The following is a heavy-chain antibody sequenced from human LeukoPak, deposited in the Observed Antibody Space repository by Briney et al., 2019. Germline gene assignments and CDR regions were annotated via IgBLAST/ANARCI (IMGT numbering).Heavy chain of an antibody. CDR1: GFTFSAYT. Sequence: GGSLRLSCAASGFTFSAYTMNWVRQAPGKGLEWVSPISRSSSYIYYADSVKGRFTISRDDAKNSLYLQMNSLRVEDTAVYYCARAQGGSGWYYFDYWGQGTLVTVSS. V-gene: IGHV3-21*01. D-gene: IGHD6-19*01. CDR3: ARAQGGSGWYYFDY. CDR2: ISRSSSYI. J-gene: IGHJ4*02.